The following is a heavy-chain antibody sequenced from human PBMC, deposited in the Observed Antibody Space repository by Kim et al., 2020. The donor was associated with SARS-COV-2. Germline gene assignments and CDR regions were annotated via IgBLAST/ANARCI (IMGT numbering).Heavy chain of an antibody. J-gene: IGHJ3*02. CDR2: IYYSGST. CDR3: ARAEDSSGWRNDAFDI. V-gene: IGHV4-59*13. Sequence: SETLSLTCTVSGGSISSYYWSWIRQPPGKGLEWIGYIYYSGSTNYNPSLKSRVTISVDTSKNQFSLKLSSVTAADTAVYYCARAEDSSGWRNDAFDIWGQGTMVTVSS. D-gene: IGHD6-19*01. CDR1: GGSISSYY.